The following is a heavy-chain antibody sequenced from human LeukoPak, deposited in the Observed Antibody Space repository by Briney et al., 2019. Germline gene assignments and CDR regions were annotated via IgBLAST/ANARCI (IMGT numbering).Heavy chain of an antibody. Sequence: GESLRLSCAASGFTFGSYAMSWVRQTPGKSLEWVSIITNGGVTTYYADSVRGRFPISRDNSKNMLYLQMNSLRAEDTAVYYCVKLSSGSGSKFGFDAWGQGTLVTVSS. J-gene: IGHJ4*02. D-gene: IGHD6-19*01. CDR1: GFTFGSYA. CDR3: VKLSSGSGSKFGFDA. CDR2: ITNGGVTT. V-gene: IGHV3-23*01.